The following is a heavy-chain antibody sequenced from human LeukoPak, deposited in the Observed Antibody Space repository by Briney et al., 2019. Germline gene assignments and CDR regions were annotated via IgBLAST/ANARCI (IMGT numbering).Heavy chain of an antibody. CDR2: INPNSGGT. Sequence: ASVKVSCKASGYTFTGYYIHWVRQAPGQELEWMGWINPNSGGTNYAQKFQGRVTMTRDTSISTAYMELSSLTSDDTAVYYCARVVIATTTDYNWFDPWGQGTLVTVSS. V-gene: IGHV1-2*02. CDR1: GYTFTGYY. J-gene: IGHJ5*02. D-gene: IGHD2-15*01. CDR3: ARVVIATTTDYNWFDP.